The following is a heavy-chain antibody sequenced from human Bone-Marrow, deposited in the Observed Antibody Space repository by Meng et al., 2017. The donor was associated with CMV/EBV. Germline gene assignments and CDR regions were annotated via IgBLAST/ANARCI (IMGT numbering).Heavy chain of an antibody. V-gene: IGHV1-8*01. CDR2: MNPNSGNT. CDR3: ARGLRGSSWYDYYGIDV. Sequence: ASVKVSCKASGYTFTSYDINWVRQATGQGLEWMGWMNPNSGNTGYAQKFQGRVTMTRNTSISTAYMELSSLRSEDTAVYYCARGLRGSSWYDYYGIDVWGQGTTVTVSS. CDR1: GYTFTSYD. D-gene: IGHD6-13*01. J-gene: IGHJ6*01.